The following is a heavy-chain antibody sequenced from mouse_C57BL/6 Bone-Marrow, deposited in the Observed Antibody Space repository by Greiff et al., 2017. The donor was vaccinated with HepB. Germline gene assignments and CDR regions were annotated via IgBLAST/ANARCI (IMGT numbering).Heavy chain of an antibody. CDR2: ISDGGSYT. D-gene: IGHD1-1*01. V-gene: IGHV5-4*01. CDR3: ARDLTTVVFDY. CDR1: GFTFSSYA. J-gene: IGHJ2*01. Sequence: EVKLVESGGGLVKPGGSLKLSCAASGFTFSSYAMSWVRQTPEKRLEWVATISDGGSYTYYPDNVKGRFTISRDNAKNNLYLQMSQLKAEDTAMYYCARDLTTVVFDYWGQGTTLTVSS.